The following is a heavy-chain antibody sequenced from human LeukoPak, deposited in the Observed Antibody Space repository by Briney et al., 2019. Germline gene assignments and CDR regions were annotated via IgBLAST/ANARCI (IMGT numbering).Heavy chain of an antibody. CDR1: CFFFSNYA. D-gene: IGHD6-19*01. J-gene: IGHJ4*02. CDR3: VKGPRPDITVAHTVEN. CDR2: ISSRGDST. V-gene: IGHV3-23*01. Sequence: PGGSLLLSCAASCFFFSNYAMSWVRQVPGRGLEWVSTISSRGDSTYVADSVKGRFTISRDNSKNSLYLQMNTVRAEDTAVYYCVKGPRPDITVAHTVENWGQGTLVTVSS.